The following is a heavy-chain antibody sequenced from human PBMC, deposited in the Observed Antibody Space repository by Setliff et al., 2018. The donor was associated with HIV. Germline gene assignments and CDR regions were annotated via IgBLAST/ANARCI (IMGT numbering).Heavy chain of an antibody. CDR1: GASMSGHY. Sequence: SETLSLTRTVSGASMSGHYWSWLRQPPGKTLEWIGYVYYTGTTNYNPSLQSRVTISLDTSKSQFSLKLTSATAADTAVYYCATYPRPPYDFEYWGQGNLVTVSS. D-gene: IGHD3-16*01. V-gene: IGHV4-59*11. CDR3: ATYPRPPYDFEY. J-gene: IGHJ4*02. CDR2: VYYTGTT.